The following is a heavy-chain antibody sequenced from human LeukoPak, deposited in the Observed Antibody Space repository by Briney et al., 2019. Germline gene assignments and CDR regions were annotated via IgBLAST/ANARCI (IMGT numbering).Heavy chain of an antibody. D-gene: IGHD5-12*01. CDR2: VWRSGTRT. CDR3: AKGPTRDYDYWYYSDY. CDR1: GFTVSSNY. V-gene: IGHV3-23*01. Sequence: PGGSLRLSCAASGFTVSSNYMNWVRQAPGKGLEWVSAVWRSGTRTYYADSVKARFTISRDNSKNTLYLQMNSLRAEDTAIYYCAKGPTRDYDYWYYSDYWGQGTLVTVSS. J-gene: IGHJ4*02.